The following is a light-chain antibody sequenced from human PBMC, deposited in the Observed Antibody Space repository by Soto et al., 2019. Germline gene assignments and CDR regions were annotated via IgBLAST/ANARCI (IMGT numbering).Light chain of an antibody. J-gene: IGLJ1*01. CDR1: SSDVGGYNY. CDR2: DVS. CDR3: SSYTCSRTYV. V-gene: IGLV2-14*01. Sequence: QSVLTQPASVSGSPGQSITISCTGTSSDVGGYNYVSWYQQHPGKAPKLMIYDVSNRPSGVSNRFSGSKSGNTASLTISGLQAEDEAAYYCSSYTCSRTYVFGTGTKVTVL.